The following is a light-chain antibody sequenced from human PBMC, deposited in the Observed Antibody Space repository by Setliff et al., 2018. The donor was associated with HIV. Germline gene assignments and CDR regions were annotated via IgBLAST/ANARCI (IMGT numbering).Light chain of an antibody. CDR1: QSVLYSSNNKNY. CDR2: WAS. J-gene: IGKJ5*01. V-gene: IGKV4-1*01. Sequence: DIVMTQSPDSLAVSLGERATINCKSSQSVLYSSNNKNYLTWYQQKTGQPPKLLIYWASTRESGVPDRFSGSGSGTDFTLTISSLQAEDVAVYYCQQHYSSSITFGQGTRLEIK. CDR3: QQHYSSSIT.